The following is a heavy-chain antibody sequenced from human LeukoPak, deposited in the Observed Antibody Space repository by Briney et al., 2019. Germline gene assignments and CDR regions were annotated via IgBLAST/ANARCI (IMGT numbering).Heavy chain of an antibody. J-gene: IGHJ5*02. CDR2: ISSSSSYI. D-gene: IGHD3-10*01. CDR1: GFTFSSYS. V-gene: IGHV3-21*01. CDR3: ARDSHYYGSGTVFDP. Sequence: PGGSLRLSCAASGFTFSSYSMNWVRRAPGKGLEWVSSISSSSSYIYYADSVKGRFTISRDNAKNSLYLQMNSLRAEDTAVYYCARDSHYYGSGTVFDPWGQGTLVTVSS.